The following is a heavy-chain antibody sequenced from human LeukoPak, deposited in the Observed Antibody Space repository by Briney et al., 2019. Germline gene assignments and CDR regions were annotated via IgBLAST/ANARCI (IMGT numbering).Heavy chain of an antibody. Sequence: SETLSLTCTVSGDSISGSNYHWGWIRQPPGKGLEWLGTVHHTGRAFYNPSLRGRTTVSVDTSKNEFTLKLTSVTAADTAVYYCAREPDAWGQGILVIVSS. J-gene: IGHJ5*02. CDR3: AREPDA. V-gene: IGHV4-39*06. CDR2: VHHTGRA. CDR1: GDSISGSNYH.